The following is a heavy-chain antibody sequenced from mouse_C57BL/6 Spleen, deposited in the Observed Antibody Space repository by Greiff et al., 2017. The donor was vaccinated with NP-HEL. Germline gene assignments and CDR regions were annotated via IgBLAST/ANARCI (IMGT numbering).Heavy chain of an antibody. CDR3: AREVVTTRGYFDD. D-gene: IGHD2-5*01. J-gene: IGHJ2*01. Sequence: EVQLVESGGGLVKPGGSLKLSYAASGFTFSSYAMSWVRQTPEKRLEWVATISDGGSYTYYPDNVKGRFTISRDNAKNNLYLQMSHLKSEDTAMYYCAREVVTTRGYFDDWGQGTTLTVSS. V-gene: IGHV5-4*01. CDR2: ISDGGSYT. CDR1: GFTFSSYA.